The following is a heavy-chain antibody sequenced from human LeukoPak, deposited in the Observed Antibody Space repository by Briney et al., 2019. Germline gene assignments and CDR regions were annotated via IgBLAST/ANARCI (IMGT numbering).Heavy chain of an antibody. CDR2: MNPNSGNT. D-gene: IGHD6-6*01. CDR3: ARGRKGSSDFDY. V-gene: IGHV1-8*01. J-gene: IGHJ4*02. CDR1: GYTFTSYD. Sequence: ASVKVSCKASGYTFTSYDINWVRQATGQGLEWMGWMNPNSGNTGYAQEFQGRVTMTRNTSISTAYMELSSLRSEDTAVYYCARGRKGSSDFDYWGQGTLVTVSS.